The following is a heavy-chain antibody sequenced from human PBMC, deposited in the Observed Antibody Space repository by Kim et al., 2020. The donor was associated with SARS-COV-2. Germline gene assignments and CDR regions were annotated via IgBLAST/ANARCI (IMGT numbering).Heavy chain of an antibody. V-gene: IGHV3-11*01. CDR3: ARGYQLFSFHS. Sequence: TIYYADSVKGRFTISRDNAETSLYLQMNSLRADDTAVYYCARGYQLFSFHSWGQGTLVTVSS. CDR2: TI. J-gene: IGHJ4*02. D-gene: IGHD2-2*01.